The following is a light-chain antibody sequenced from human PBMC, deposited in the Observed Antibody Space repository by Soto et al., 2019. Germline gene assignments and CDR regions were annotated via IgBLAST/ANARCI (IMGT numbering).Light chain of an antibody. V-gene: IGKV3-11*01. CDR1: QSVTSN. J-gene: IGKJ5*01. CDR2: DAS. CDR3: QQRSPIT. Sequence: EIVMTQSPATLSVSPGERATLPCRASQSVTSNLAWYQQKPGQATSLLIYDASNRATGIPARFSGSGSGTDFTLTISSLEPEDFAVYYCQQRSPITFGQGTRLEIK.